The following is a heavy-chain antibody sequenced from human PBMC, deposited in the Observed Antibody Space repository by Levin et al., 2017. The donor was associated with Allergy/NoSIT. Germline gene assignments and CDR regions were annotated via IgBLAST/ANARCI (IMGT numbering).Heavy chain of an antibody. V-gene: IGHV3-74*01. Sequence: GESLKISCAASGFTFSSDWVHWVRQPPGKGLEWVSRLNIDGSRTTYADSVKGRFTFSTGNAKNTVFLQMNGLRDDDSALYYCVTSRGSWQIFQGWGQGTPVTVSS. CDR2: LNIDGSRT. CDR1: GFTFSSDW. D-gene: IGHD2-2*01. J-gene: IGHJ1*01. CDR3: VTSRGSWQIFQG.